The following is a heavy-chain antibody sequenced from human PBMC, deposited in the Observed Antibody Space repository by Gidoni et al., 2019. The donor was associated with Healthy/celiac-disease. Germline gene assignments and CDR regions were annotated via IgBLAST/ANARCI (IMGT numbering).Heavy chain of an antibody. CDR2: INHSGST. V-gene: IGHV4-34*01. D-gene: IGHD2-8*01. CDR3: ARGRYCTNGVCYTYYYYYGMDV. CDR1: GGFLRVYY. Sequence: VQLQLWGAGLSKPSETLSLTAAAYGGFLRVYYLSRSRQPPGKGLAWIGEINHSGSTTYTPSLRSRVTISVDTSKNQFSLKLGTVTAADAAVYYCARGRYCTNGVCYTYYYYYGMDVWGQGTTVTVSS. J-gene: IGHJ6*02.